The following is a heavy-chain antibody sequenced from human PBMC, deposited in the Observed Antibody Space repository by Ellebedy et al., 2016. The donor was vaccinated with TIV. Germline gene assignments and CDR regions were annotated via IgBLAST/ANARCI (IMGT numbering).Heavy chain of an antibody. Sequence: GEPLKISCAASGFTFSSYGMHWVRQAPGKGLEWVAVISYDGSNKYYADSVKGRFTISRDNSKNTLYLQMNSLRAEDTAVYYCAKDPHGESRDPDYWGQGTLVTVSS. V-gene: IGHV3-30*18. CDR1: GFTFSSYG. D-gene: IGHD2-2*01. CDR3: AKDPHGESRDPDY. CDR2: ISYDGSNK. J-gene: IGHJ4*02.